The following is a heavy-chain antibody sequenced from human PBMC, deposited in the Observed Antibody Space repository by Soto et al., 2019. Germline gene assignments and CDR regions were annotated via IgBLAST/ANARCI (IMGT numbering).Heavy chain of an antibody. CDR3: ARAQPNSSSRKNAFDI. D-gene: IGHD6-13*01. Sequence: ASVKVSCKASGYTFSSYYMHWVRQAPGQGLEWMGIINPSGGSTTYAQKFQGRVTMTRDTSTSTVYMELSSLRSEDTAVYYCARAQPNSSSRKNAFDIWGQGTMVTVSS. J-gene: IGHJ3*02. CDR2: INPSGGST. V-gene: IGHV1-46*01. CDR1: GYTFSSYY.